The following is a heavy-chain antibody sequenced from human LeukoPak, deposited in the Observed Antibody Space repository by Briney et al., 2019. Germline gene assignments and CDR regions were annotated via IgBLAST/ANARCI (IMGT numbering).Heavy chain of an antibody. CDR1: GFTFSSYG. CDR3: ARTVWFGDEPFDY. V-gene: IGHV3-33*01. J-gene: IGHJ4*02. CDR2: IWYDGSNK. D-gene: IGHD3-10*01. Sequence: PGRSLRLSCAASGFTFSSYGMHWVRQAPGKGLEWVAVIWYDGSNKYYADSVKGRFTISRDNSKNTLYLQMNSLRAEDTAVYYCARTVWFGDEPFDYWGQGTLVIVSS.